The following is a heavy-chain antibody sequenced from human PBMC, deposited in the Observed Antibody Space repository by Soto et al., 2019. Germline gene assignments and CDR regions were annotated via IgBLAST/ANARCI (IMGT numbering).Heavy chain of an antibody. CDR2: ISGSGGST. V-gene: IGHV3-23*04. D-gene: IGHD6-13*01. CDR1: GFTFSSYA. CDR3: AYTSTPSDF. J-gene: IGHJ4*02. Sequence: EVQLVESGGGLVQPGGSLRLSCAASGFTFSSYAMSWVRQAPGKGLEWVSAISGSGGSTYYADSVKGRFTISRDNDTHTPNLEMHSLRAEDGAVHNFAYTSTPSDFRGQGTLVTV.